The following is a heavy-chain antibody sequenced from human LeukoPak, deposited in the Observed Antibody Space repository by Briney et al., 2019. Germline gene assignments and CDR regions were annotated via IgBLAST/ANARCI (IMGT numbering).Heavy chain of an antibody. J-gene: IGHJ4*02. D-gene: IGHD2-8*01. CDR2: MNPNSGST. CDR3: ARGRDIVLMVYASPSRYFDY. CDR1: GYTFTSYD. Sequence: ASVKVSCKASGYTFTSYDINWVRQATGQGLEWMGWMNPNSGSTGYAQKFQGRVTMTRNTSISTAYMELSSLRSEDTAVYYCARGRDIVLMVYASPSRYFDYWGQGTLVTVSS. V-gene: IGHV1-8*01.